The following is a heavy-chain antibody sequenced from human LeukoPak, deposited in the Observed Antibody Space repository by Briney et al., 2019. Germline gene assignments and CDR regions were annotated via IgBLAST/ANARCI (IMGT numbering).Heavy chain of an antibody. CDR2: LSGSGGST. CDR3: AKGAKCGPAAMDY. Sequence: PGGSLRLSCAASGFTFRTYAMSWVRQAPGKGLEWVSGLSGSGGSTYYADSVKGRFTISRDNSKNTLYLQMNSLRAEDTAVYYCAKGAKCGPAAMDYWGQGTLVIVSS. D-gene: IGHD2-2*01. CDR1: GFTFRTYA. V-gene: IGHV3-23*01. J-gene: IGHJ4*02.